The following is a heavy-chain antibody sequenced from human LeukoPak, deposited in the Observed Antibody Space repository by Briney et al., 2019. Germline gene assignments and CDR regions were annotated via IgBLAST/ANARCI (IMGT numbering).Heavy chain of an antibody. V-gene: IGHV4-34*01. CDR1: GGSLTNYY. D-gene: IGHD5-12*01. CDR3: ARGLYTGYPTD. J-gene: IGHJ4*02. CDR2: INHSGST. Sequence: PSAALSLTCAVPGGSLTNYYSSWIRQPPGKGLEWIGEINHSGSTNNYPSLKSRITISVDTSKNQFSLKLRSVTAADSAVYYCARGLYTGYPTDWGQGTLVTVSS.